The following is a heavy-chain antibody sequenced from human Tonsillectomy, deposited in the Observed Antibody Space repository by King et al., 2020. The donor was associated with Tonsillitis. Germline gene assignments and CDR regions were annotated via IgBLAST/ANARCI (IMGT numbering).Heavy chain of an antibody. CDR1: GDSIRTDNYL. V-gene: IGHV4-39*07. D-gene: IGHD2-8*02. CDR2: ILHSGST. Sequence: QLQESGPGLVKPSETLSLSCSVSGDSIRTDNYLWGWIRQPPGQGLEWIGSILHSGSTYYNPSLRSRVTISVDTSKNRFSLKVRSVTAADTAVYYCARHPIWWSARRSVWFDPWGQGTLFTVSS. J-gene: IGHJ5*02. CDR3: ARHPIWWSARRSVWFDP.